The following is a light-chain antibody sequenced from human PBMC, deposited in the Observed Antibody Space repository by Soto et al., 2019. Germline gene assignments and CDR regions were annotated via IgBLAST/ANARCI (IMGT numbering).Light chain of an antibody. Sequence: QSALTQPPSVSGSPGQSVTISCTGTSSDVGSYNRVSWYQQPPGTAPKLMIYEVSNRPSGVPDRFSGSKSGNTASLTISGLQAEDEADYYCQSYDSSLSGSVVFGGGTKLTVL. J-gene: IGLJ2*01. CDR2: EVS. CDR1: SSDVGSYNR. CDR3: QSYDSSLSGSVV. V-gene: IGLV2-18*02.